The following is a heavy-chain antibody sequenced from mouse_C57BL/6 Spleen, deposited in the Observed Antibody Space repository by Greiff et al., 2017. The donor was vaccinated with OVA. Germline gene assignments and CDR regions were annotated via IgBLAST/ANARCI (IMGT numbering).Heavy chain of an antibody. CDR2: INPNNGGT. V-gene: IGHV1-18*01. D-gene: IGHD2-4*01. CDR3: ARDYDPYYAMDY. Sequence: VHVKQSGPELVKPGASVKIPCKASGYTFTDYNMDWVKQSHGKSLEWIGDINPNNGGTIYNQKFKGKATLTVDKSSSTAYMELRSLTSEDTAVYYCARDYDPYYAMDYWGQGTSVTVSS. J-gene: IGHJ4*01. CDR1: GYTFTDYN.